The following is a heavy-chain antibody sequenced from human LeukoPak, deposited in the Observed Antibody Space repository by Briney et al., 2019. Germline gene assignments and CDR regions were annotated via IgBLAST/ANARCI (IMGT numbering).Heavy chain of an antibody. J-gene: IGHJ6*03. CDR3: ARGRPDTSVPRTYYMDV. CDR2: MSPNSGNT. CDR1: RYTFTRFD. D-gene: IGHD5-18*01. V-gene: IGHV1-8*01. Sequence: ASVKVSCKASRYTFTRFDIFWVRQATGQEVEWMGWMSPNSGNTGSAQKFQGRVTFTRDTSISTSFMELSSLRSEDTAIYYCARGRPDTSVPRTYYMDVWGKGTTVTVSS.